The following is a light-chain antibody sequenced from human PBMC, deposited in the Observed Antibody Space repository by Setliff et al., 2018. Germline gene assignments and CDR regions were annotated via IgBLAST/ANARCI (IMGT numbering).Light chain of an antibody. Sequence: QSALTQPRSVSGSPGQSVTISCTGTSSDVGGYHYGGDYYVSWYQQYPGKAPKLIIYNVNQLPSGVPDRFSGSRSGVTASLTISGLQAEDESDYYCCSYADNSYVFGTGTKVTVL. CDR1: SSDVGGYHY. CDR2: NVN. V-gene: IGLV2-11*01. J-gene: IGLJ1*01. CDR3: CSYADNSYV.